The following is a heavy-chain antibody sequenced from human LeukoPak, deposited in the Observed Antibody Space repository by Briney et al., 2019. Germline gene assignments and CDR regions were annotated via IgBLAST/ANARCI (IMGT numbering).Heavy chain of an antibody. V-gene: IGHV1-2*02. CDR1: GYTLSDYY. D-gene: IGHD6-13*01. Sequence: ASVTISCKTSGYTLSDYYMHWVRQAPGQGLEWLGWIRGDTGDTDSPQKFQGRVTMTRDTSTNTAYLEPSRLKYDDTAMYFCARVRGNSCDYWGQGTLVTVSS. CDR2: IRGDTGDT. J-gene: IGHJ4*02. CDR3: ARVRGNSCDY.